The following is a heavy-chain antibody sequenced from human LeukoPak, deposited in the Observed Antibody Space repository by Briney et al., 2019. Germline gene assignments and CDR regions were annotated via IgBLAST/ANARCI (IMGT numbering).Heavy chain of an antibody. J-gene: IGHJ4*02. CDR2: IYYSGST. V-gene: IGHV4-59*01. Sequence: SETLSLTCTVSGGSISTYYGNWIRQAPGKGLEWIGYIYYSGSTNYNPSLKSRVTMSVDTSRNQFSLKLSSVTAADTAVYYCARGSMTTVTYFDYWGQGTLVTVSS. D-gene: IGHD4-17*01. CDR3: ARGSMTTVTYFDY. CDR1: GGSISTYY.